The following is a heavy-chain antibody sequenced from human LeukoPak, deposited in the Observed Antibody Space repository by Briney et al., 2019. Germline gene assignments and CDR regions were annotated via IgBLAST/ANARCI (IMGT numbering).Heavy chain of an antibody. J-gene: IGHJ4*02. CDR3: AKGDEWLPQRFLDY. V-gene: IGHV3-30*18. Sequence: AGRSLRLSCAASGFTFSGSGMHWVRQAPGKGLEWVAIISYDGRNKYYADSVKGRFTISRDNSKNTLYLQMNSLRAEDTAVYDCAKGDEWLPQRFLDYWGQGTLVTVSS. CDR2: ISYDGRNK. CDR1: GFTFSGSG. D-gene: IGHD5-24*01.